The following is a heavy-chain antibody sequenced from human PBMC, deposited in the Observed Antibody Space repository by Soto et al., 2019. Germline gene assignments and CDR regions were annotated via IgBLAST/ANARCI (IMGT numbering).Heavy chain of an antibody. Sequence: SVKVSCKASGGTFSTSSFVWVRQGPGQGLEWMGGIIPIFTRTNFAQKFQGRVTFSADESTRTTYMELRSLTSEDTAIYYCARDVVRSTAGDSWGQGTLVTVSS. CDR2: IIPIFTRT. CDR3: ARDVVRSTAGDS. V-gene: IGHV1-69*13. CDR1: GGTFSTSS. J-gene: IGHJ4*02. D-gene: IGHD2-15*01.